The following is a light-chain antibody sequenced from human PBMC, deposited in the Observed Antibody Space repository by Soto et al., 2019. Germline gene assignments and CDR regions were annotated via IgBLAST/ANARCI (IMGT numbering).Light chain of an antibody. CDR1: QSVSSY. J-gene: IGKJ4*01. CDR2: DAS. V-gene: IGKV3-11*01. Sequence: EIVLTQSPATLSLSPGERATLSCRASQSVSSYLAWYQQKPGRAPRLLIYDASTSATGIPARFSGSGCGTDSTPTSSSLEAEYVAFYCCQYRKCWPLTFGGGTKVEIK. CDR3: QYRKCWPLT.